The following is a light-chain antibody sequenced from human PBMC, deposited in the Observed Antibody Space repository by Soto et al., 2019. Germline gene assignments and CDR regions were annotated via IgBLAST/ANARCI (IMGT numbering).Light chain of an antibody. Sequence: EIVLTQSPGTLSLSPGXGATLSCRATQSVSSNLLAWYQQKPGQAPRLLIYAASSRATGIPGRFSGSGSGTDFTLTISRLEPEDFAVYYCHQYGSSPGTFGQGTKVDIK. CDR1: QSVSSNL. CDR3: HQYGSSPGT. CDR2: AAS. V-gene: IGKV3-20*01. J-gene: IGKJ1*01.